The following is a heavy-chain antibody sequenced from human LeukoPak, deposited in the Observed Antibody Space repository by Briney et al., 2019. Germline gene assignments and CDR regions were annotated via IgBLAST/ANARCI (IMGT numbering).Heavy chain of an antibody. V-gene: IGHV4-30-2*01. CDR1: GGSISSGGYS. CDR2: IYHSGST. CDR3: ARYVNWFDP. D-gene: IGHD3-16*01. J-gene: IGHJ5*02. Sequence: PSETLSLTCAVSGGSISSGGYSWRWIRQPPGKGLEWIGYIYHSGSTYYNPSLKSRVTISVDRSKNQFSLKLSSVTAADTAVYYCARYVNWFDPWGQGTLVTVSS.